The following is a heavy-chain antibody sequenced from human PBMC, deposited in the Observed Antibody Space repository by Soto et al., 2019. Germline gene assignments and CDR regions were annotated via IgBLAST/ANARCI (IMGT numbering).Heavy chain of an antibody. CDR3: AKDGSQKDDDGNWLGS. J-gene: IGHJ5*01. CDR2: ISWDGGTT. CDR1: GFTFEDYT. D-gene: IGHD3-16*01. V-gene: IGHV3-43*01. Sequence: EVQLVESGGDVVQPGGSLRLSCAASGFTFEDYTIHWVRQAPGKALEWVSLISWDGGTTSYRKSVKGRFTISRDNSKNSLYLQMNSLRPEDTALYYCAKDGSQKDDDGNWLGSWGQGTLVTVSS.